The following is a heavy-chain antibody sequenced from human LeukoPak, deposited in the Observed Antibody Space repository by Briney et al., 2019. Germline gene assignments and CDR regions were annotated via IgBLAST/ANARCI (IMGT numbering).Heavy chain of an antibody. CDR1: GDSISSYS. J-gene: IGHJ4*02. CDR2: VYYSGST. D-gene: IGHD3-16*02. Sequence: SETLSLTCTVSGDSISSYSWSWVRQPPGRGLEWIGYVYYSGSTTYNPSLKSRVTISLDTSKKQFSLKLNSVTAADTAIYYCAGDYTLRSYRFGYWGRGTLVTVSS. CDR3: AGDYTLRSYRFGY. V-gene: IGHV4-59*12.